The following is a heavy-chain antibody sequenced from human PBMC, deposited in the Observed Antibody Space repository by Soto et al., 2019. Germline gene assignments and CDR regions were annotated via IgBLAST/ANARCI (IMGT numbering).Heavy chain of an antibody. CDR2: IYYSGST. D-gene: IGHD4-17*01. V-gene: IGHV4-39*01. Sequence: QLQLQESGPGLVKPSETLSLTCTVSGGSISSSSYYWGWIRQPPGKGLEWIGSIYYSGSTYYNPSIKSRVNMYVDTSKNQFSLKLSSVTAADTAVYYCARHAIATVLFDYWGQGTLVTVSS. J-gene: IGHJ4*02. CDR3: ARHAIATVLFDY. CDR1: GGSISSSSYY.